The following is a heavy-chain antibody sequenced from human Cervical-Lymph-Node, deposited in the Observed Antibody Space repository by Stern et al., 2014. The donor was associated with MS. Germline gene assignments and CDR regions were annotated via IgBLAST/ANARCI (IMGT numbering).Heavy chain of an antibody. V-gene: IGHV1-69*01. J-gene: IGHJ6*02. Sequence: VQLVESGAEVKKPGSSVKVSCKASGGTFSSYAISWVRQAPGQGLEWMGGIIPIFGTANYAQKFQGRVTITADESTTTAYMELRSLSSEDTAVYYCARDAFGDYGDYYYGLDVWGQGTTVTVSS. CDR2: IIPIFGTA. CDR3: ARDAFGDYGDYYYGLDV. D-gene: IGHD4-17*01. CDR1: GGTFSSYA.